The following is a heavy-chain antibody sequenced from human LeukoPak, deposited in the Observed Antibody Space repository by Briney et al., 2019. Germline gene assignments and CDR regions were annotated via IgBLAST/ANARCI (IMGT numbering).Heavy chain of an antibody. J-gene: IGHJ4*02. Sequence: PGGSLRLSCAASGFTFSDHYIDWVRQAPGKGLEWVGRTRDRTNSYTTEYAASGKDKFTFSRDDSKNSVYLQMNSLKTEDTAVYYCARVGNSGGYYYPLDYWGQGTLVTVSS. CDR1: GFTFSDHY. V-gene: IGHV3-72*01. CDR3: ARVGNSGGYYYPLDY. D-gene: IGHD3-22*01. CDR2: TRDRTNSYTT.